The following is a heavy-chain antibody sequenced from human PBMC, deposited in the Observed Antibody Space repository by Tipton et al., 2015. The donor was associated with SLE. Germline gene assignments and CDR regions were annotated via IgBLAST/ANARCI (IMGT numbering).Heavy chain of an antibody. V-gene: IGHV4-59*12. CDR1: GGSISSYY. D-gene: IGHD5-18*01. J-gene: IGHJ4*02. CDR2: IYYNGNT. CDR3: ARYSDNGVDY. Sequence: PSLTCTVSGGSISSYYWSWIRQPPGKGLEWIGYIYYNGNTNYNPSLKSRVTISVDTSKNQFSLKLGSVTAADTAVYYCARYSDNGVDYWGQGTLVTVSS.